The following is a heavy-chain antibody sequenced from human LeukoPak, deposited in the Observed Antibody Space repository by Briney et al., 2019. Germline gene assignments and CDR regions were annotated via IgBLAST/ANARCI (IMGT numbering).Heavy chain of an antibody. V-gene: IGHV4-4*07. J-gene: IGHJ4*02. CDR1: GGSFSSYY. Sequence: PSETLSLTCTVSGGSFSSYYWSWIRQPAGKGLEWIGRIYTSGSTNYNPSLKSRVTMSVDTSKNQFSLKLSSVTAADTAVYYCARGSGRGYYYDSSGSYYFDYWGQGTLVTVSS. CDR2: IYTSGST. CDR3: ARGSGRGYYYDSSGSYYFDY. D-gene: IGHD3-22*01.